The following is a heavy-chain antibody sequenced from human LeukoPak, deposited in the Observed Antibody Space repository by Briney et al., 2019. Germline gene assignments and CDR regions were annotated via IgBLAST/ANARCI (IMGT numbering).Heavy chain of an antibody. Sequence: PGGSLRLSCAASGFIFDDYAMHWVRQAPGKGLEWVSGISWNSGSIGYADSVKGRFTISRDNAKNSLYLQMNSLRAEDTALYYCAKDQGYYDSSGYQDYWGQGTLVTVSS. CDR3: AKDQGYYDSSGYQDY. CDR2: ISWNSGSI. V-gene: IGHV3-9*01. D-gene: IGHD3-22*01. J-gene: IGHJ4*02. CDR1: GFIFDDYA.